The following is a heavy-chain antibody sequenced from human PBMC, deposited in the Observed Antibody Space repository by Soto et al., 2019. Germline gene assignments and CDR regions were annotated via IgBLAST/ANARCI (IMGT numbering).Heavy chain of an antibody. V-gene: IGHV1-18*01. CDR1: GYTFTSFG. Sequence: ASVKVSCKASGYTFTSFGISWVRRAPGQGLEWLGWISPYNGNTNYAQKFQGRVTITTDTSTSTAYMELRSLRSDDTAVYYCARGGAPAVPENWFDPGAREPWSPSPQ. CDR3: ARGGAPAVPENWFDP. J-gene: IGHJ5*02. D-gene: IGHD2-2*01. CDR2: ISPYNGNT.